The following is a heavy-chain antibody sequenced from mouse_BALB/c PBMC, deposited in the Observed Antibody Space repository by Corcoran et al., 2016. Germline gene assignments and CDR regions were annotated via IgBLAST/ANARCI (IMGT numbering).Heavy chain of an antibody. CDR1: GFHIKDTY. CDR3: ARWDWYFDV. CDR2: IDPANGNT. Sequence: VQLQQSGAELVKPGASVKLSCTASGFHIKDTYMHWVKQRPEQGLEWIGRIDPANGNTKYDPKFQGKATIKADTSSNTAYLQLSSLTSEDTAVYYCARWDWYFDVWGAGTTVTVS. V-gene: IGHV14-3*02. J-gene: IGHJ1*01.